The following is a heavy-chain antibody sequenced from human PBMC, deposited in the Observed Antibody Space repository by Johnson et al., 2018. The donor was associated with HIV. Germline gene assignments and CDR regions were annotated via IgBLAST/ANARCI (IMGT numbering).Heavy chain of an antibody. Sequence: EKLVESGGGLVQPGGSLRLSCAASGFSIRGHWMSWLRQAPGKGLEWVANIKQDGSETNYVDSVKGRFTISRDNPKNSLYLQMNSLRVEDTAVYYCARQRGCDIWGQGTMVTVSS. CDR2: IKQDGSET. CDR1: GFSIRGHW. CDR3: ARQRGCDI. V-gene: IGHV3-7*01. J-gene: IGHJ3*02.